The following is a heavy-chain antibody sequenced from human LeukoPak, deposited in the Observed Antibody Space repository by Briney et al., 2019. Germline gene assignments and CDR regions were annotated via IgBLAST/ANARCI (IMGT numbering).Heavy chain of an antibody. D-gene: IGHD3-9*01. J-gene: IGHJ4*02. CDR1: GGSFSGYY. CDR3: ARDVLTGYQPFDY. V-gene: IGHV4-34*01. CDR2: INHSGST. Sequence: PSETLSLTCAVYGGSFSGYYWSWIRQSPGKGLEWIGEINHSGSTNYNPSLKSRVTISVDTSKNQFSLKLSSVTAADTAVYYCARDVLTGYQPFDYWGQGTLVTVSS.